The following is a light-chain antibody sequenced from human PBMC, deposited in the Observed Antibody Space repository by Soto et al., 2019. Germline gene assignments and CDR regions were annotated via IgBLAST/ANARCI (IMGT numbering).Light chain of an antibody. J-gene: IGLJ2*01. CDR1: SSDVGGYNY. Sequence: QSALTQPASVSGSHGQSITISCTGTSSDVGGYNYVSWDQQHPGKAPKLMIYDVSNRPSGVSNRFSGSKSGDTASLTISGLQAEDGADYYCRSYTSSSTVLFGGGTKVTVL. CDR3: RSYTSSSTVL. V-gene: IGLV2-14*01. CDR2: DVS.